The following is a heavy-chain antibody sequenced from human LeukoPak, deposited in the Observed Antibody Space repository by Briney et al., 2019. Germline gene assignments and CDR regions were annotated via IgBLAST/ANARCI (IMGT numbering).Heavy chain of an antibody. V-gene: IGHV4-39*01. Sequence: PSETLSLTCSVSGGSVSSYEYYWGWIRQPPGKGLEWIGNTYYSGSSYYNPSLKSRVTMSVDTSKTQFSLKMSSVTAADTAVYYCARLSKGRYFDYIFDHWGQGTLVTVSS. CDR1: GGSVSSYEYY. J-gene: IGHJ4*02. CDR2: TYYSGSS. CDR3: ARLSKGRYFDYIFDH. D-gene: IGHD3-9*01.